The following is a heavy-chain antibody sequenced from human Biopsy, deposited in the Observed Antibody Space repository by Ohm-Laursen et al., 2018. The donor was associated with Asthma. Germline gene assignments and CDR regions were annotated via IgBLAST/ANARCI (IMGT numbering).Heavy chain of an antibody. V-gene: IGHV1-18*01. CDR2: ISVYNGNT. CDR3: ARAVDYSHYYGIDV. D-gene: IGHD3-10*01. CDR1: GYTFNSAG. Sequence: GASVKASCKTSGYTFNSAGITWVRQAPGQGLEWMGWISVYNGNTKVAQKLQDRVTMITDTSTSTAYMESRSLRSDDTAVYFCARAVDYSHYYGIDVWGQGTTVTVS. J-gene: IGHJ6*02.